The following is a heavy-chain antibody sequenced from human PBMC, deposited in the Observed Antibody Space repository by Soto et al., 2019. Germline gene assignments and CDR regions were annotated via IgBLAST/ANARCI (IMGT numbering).Heavy chain of an antibody. CDR3: AKDRAGYIGSPEY. CDR2: ISGSGGST. Sequence: GSLRLSCAASGFTFSSYAMSWVRQAPGKGLEWVSAISGSGGSTYYSDSVKGRFTISRDNSKNTLYLQVNSLRAEDTAVYYCAKDRAGYIGSPEYWGQGTLVTVSS. J-gene: IGHJ4*02. V-gene: IGHV3-23*01. D-gene: IGHD1-26*01. CDR1: GFTFSSYA.